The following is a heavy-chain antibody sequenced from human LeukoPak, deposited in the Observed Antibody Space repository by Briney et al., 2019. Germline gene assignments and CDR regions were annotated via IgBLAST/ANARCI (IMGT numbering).Heavy chain of an antibody. J-gene: IGHJ4*02. V-gene: IGHV3-30-3*01. D-gene: IGHD2/OR15-2a*01. Sequence: PGGSLRLSCAASGXTFSSYAMHWVRQAPGKGLEWVALISYDGSIKYYADSVKGRFTFSRDNSKDTLYLQMNSLRAEDTAVYYCARERPSMGYFDYWGQGTLVTVSS. CDR3: ARERPSMGYFDY. CDR2: ISYDGSIK. CDR1: GXTFSSYA.